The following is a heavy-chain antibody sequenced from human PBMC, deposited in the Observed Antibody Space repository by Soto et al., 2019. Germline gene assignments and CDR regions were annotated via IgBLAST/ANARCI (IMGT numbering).Heavy chain of an antibody. D-gene: IGHD2-15*01. V-gene: IGHV3-23*01. CDR2: ISGSGGST. Sequence: PGGSLRLSCAASGFTFSSYAMSWVRQAPGKGLEWVSAISGSGGSTYYADSVKGRFTISRDNSKNTLYLQMNSLRAEDTAVYYCASCVLFRGGSCYYFDYWGQGTLVTVSS. CDR1: GFTFSSYA. J-gene: IGHJ4*02. CDR3: ASCVLFRGGSCYYFDY.